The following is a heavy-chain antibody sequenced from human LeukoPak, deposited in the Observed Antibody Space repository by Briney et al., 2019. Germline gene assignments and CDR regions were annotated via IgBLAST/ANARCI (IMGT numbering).Heavy chain of an antibody. CDR2: ISYDGTNK. CDR1: GFTFSSYG. D-gene: IGHD5-18*01. CDR3: ARDLLGYSYDAYYFDF. J-gene: IGHJ4*02. V-gene: IGHV3-30*03. Sequence: PGRSLRLSCAVSGFTFSSYGMHWVRQAPGKGLEWMAVISYDGTNKYYADSVKGRFTISRDNSKNTLYLQMNSLRAEDTAVYYCARDLLGYSYDAYYFDFWGQGTLVTVSS.